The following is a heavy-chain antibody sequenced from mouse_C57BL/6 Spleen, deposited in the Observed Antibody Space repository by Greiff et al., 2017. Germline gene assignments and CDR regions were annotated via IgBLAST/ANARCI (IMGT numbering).Heavy chain of an antibody. V-gene: IGHV1-80*01. CDR1: GYAFSSYW. D-gene: IGHD3-1*01. CDR2: IYPGDGDS. CDR3: AREGTPGAMDY. J-gene: IGHJ4*01. Sequence: VQLQQSGAELVKPGASVKISCKASGYAFSSYWMNWVKQRPGKGLEWIGQIYPGDGDSNYNGQFKGKATLTADKSSSTAYMQLSSLTSEDSAVYFCAREGTPGAMDYWGQGTSVTVSS.